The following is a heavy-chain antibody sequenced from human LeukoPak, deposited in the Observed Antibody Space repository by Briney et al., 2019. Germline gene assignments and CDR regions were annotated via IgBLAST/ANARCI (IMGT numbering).Heavy chain of an antibody. D-gene: IGHD5-12*01. J-gene: IGHJ4*02. V-gene: IGHV4-4*02. Sequence: SGTLSLTCAVSGGSISSSNWWSWVRQPPGKGLEWIGEIYHSGSATYNTSLKSRVTISVDTSKNQCSLKLSSVTATDTAVYYCARRNVRGYSGYGPFDYWGQGTLVTVSS. CDR2: IYHSGSA. CDR3: ARRNVRGYSGYGPFDY. CDR1: GGSISSSNW.